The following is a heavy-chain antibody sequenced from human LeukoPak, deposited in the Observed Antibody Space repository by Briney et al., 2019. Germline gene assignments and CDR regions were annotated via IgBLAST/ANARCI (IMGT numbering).Heavy chain of an antibody. V-gene: IGHV4-59*12. CDR1: GGSISSYY. CDR3: ARVSSVTPSY. D-gene: IGHD4-17*01. J-gene: IGHJ4*02. Sequence: PSETLSLTCTVSGGSISSYYWSWIRQPPGKGLEWIGYIYYSGSTNYNPSLKSRVTISVDTSKNQFSLKLSSVTAADTAVYYCARVSSVTPSYWGQGTLVTVSS. CDR2: IYYSGST.